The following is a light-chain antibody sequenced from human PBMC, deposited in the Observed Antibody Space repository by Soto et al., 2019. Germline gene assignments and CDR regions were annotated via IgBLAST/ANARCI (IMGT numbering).Light chain of an antibody. CDR3: QQRSNWPSST. V-gene: IGKV3-11*01. CDR1: QSVSSY. J-gene: IGKJ4*01. CDR2: DAS. Sequence: EIVLTQSPATLSLSPGERATLSCRASQSVSSYLAWYQQKPGQAPRLLIYDASNRATGIPARFSGSGSGTDFTLTISSLEPEDLAVYYCQQRSNWPSSTFGRGTKVEIK.